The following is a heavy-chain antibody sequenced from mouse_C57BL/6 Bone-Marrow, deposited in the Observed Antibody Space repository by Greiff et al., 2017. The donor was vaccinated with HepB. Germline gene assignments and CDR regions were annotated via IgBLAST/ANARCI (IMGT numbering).Heavy chain of an antibody. CDR1: GYTFTSYW. Sequence: QVQLQQPGAELVKPGASVKMSCKASGYTFTSYWITWVKQRPGQGLEWIGDIYPGSGSTNYNEKFKSKATLTVDTSSSTAYMQLSSLTSEDSAVYYGARGGYGGAWFAYWGQGTLVTVSS. CDR2: IYPGSGST. V-gene: IGHV1-55*01. CDR3: ARGGYGGAWFAY. D-gene: IGHD2-2*01. J-gene: IGHJ3*01.